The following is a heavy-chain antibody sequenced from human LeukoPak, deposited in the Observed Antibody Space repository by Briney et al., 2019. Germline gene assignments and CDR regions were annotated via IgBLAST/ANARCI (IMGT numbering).Heavy chain of an antibody. CDR3: AKDRRYSGSYYYYYGMDV. CDR1: GFTFSSYA. J-gene: IGHJ6*02. CDR2: ISYDGSNK. D-gene: IGHD1-26*01. Sequence: GRSLRLSCAASGFTFSSYAMHWVRQAPGKGLEWVAVISYDGSNKYYADSVKGRFTISRDNSKNTLYLQMNSLRAEDTAVYYCAKDRRYSGSYYYYYGMDVWGQGTTVTVSS. V-gene: IGHV3-30-3*01.